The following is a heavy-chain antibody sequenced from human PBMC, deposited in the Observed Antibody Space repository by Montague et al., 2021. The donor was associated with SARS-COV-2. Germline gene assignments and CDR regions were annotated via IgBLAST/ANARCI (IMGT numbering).Heavy chain of an antibody. CDR3: ARAQVTIFGVLIMLPAAGAVDV. CDR1: GGSFTGYY. CDR2: INHSGSS. V-gene: IGHV4-34*01. Sequence: SETLSLTCAVYGGSFTGYYWTWIRQPPGKGLEWIGEINHSGSSNYNPSLESRVTMSVDTYKNQFSLRLNSVSAADTAVYYCARAQVTIFGVLIMLPAAGAVDVWGQGTMVTVSS. D-gene: IGHD3-3*01. J-gene: IGHJ3*01.